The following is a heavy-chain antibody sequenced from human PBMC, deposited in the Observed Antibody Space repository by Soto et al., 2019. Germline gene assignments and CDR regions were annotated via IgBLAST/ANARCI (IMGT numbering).Heavy chain of an antibody. CDR1: GFTVSNNY. J-gene: IGHJ4*02. CDR2: IYSGGYT. V-gene: IGHV3-53*01. Sequence: EVQLVESGGGLIQPGGSLRLSCAVSGFTVSNNYMSWVRQAPGKGLEGVSVIYSGGYTAYGDSVKGRFTISRDNSKNNPFLKINSRGPEDPAVYYWGTPPGGGGYWGQGTLVTVSS. D-gene: IGHD3-10*01. CDR3: GTPPGGGGY.